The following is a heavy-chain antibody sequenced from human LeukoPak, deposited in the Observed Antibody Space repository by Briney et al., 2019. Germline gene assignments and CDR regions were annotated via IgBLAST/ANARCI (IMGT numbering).Heavy chain of an antibody. CDR2: VNSDGSIT. CDR1: GFTFSSYW. V-gene: IGHV3-74*01. D-gene: IGHD1-14*01. Sequence: GGSLRLSCAASGFTFSSYWMHWVRQAPGKGLVWVSRVNSDGSITSYADNVKGRFTISRDNAMNTLYLQMNNLRAEDTAVYYCASRTGVYWGQGTLVSVSS. CDR3: ASRTGVY. J-gene: IGHJ4*02.